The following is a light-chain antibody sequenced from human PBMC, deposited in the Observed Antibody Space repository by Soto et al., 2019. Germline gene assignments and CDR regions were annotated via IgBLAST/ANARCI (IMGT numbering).Light chain of an antibody. J-gene: IGLJ1*01. Sequence: QSALTQPASVSGSPGQSITISCTGTSADVGFCNYVSWYQQHPDKAPKVVIYEVSNRPSGVSDRFSGSKSGNTASLTISGLQPEDEADYYCSSCTTTSTLVFGTGTQLTVL. CDR1: SADVGFCNY. CDR3: SSCTTTSTLV. V-gene: IGLV2-14*01. CDR2: EVS.